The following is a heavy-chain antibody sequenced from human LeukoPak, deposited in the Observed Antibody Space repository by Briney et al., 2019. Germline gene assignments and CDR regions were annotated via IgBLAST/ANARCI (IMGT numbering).Heavy chain of an antibody. J-gene: IGHJ4*02. V-gene: IGHV1-18*01. Sequence: ASVKVSCKASGYTFTSYGISWVRQAPGQGLEWMGWISAYNGNTNYAQKLQGRVTMTTDTSTSTAYMELRSLRSDDTAVYYCARARRIVGATLRGDFDYWGQGTLVTVSS. D-gene: IGHD1-26*01. CDR3: ARARRIVGATLRGDFDY. CDR2: ISAYNGNT. CDR1: GYTFTSYG.